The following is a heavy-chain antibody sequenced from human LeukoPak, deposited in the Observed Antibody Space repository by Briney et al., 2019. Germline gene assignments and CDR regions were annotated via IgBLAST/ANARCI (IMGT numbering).Heavy chain of an antibody. Sequence: GGSLRLPCAASGFTFSTYWMHWVRQAPGKGLVWVARIRPEGTTTAYADSVKGRFTISRDNAKNTLFLQMNSLSAEDAAVYYCARDLDWILFDYWGQGTLVTVSS. CDR2: IRPEGTTT. D-gene: IGHD3-9*01. J-gene: IGHJ4*02. CDR3: ARDLDWILFDY. V-gene: IGHV3-74*03. CDR1: GFTFSTYW.